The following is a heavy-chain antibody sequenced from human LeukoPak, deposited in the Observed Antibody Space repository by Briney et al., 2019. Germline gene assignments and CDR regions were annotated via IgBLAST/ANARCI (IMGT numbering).Heavy chain of an antibody. V-gene: IGHV3-30*02. D-gene: IGHD2-15*01. CDR2: IRYDGSNK. CDR3: AKDSDIVVVVAAVLGPY. CDR1: GFTFSSYG. J-gene: IGHJ4*02. Sequence: PGGSLRLSCGASGFTFSSYGMHWVRQAPGKGLEWVAFIRYDGSNKYYADSVKGRFTISRDNSKNTLYLQMNSLRAEDTAVYYCAKDSDIVVVVAAVLGPYWGQGTLVTVSS.